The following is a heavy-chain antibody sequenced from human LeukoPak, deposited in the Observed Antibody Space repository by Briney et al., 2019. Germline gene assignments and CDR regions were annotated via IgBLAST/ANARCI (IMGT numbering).Heavy chain of an antibody. J-gene: IGHJ4*02. D-gene: IGHD3-22*01. V-gene: IGHV4-39*01. CDR3: ARRMYYYDSSGYYFGRHFDY. CDR1: GGSISSSSYY. Sequence: SETLSLTCTVSGGSISSSSYYWGWIRQPPGKGLEWIGSIYYSGSTYYNPSLKSRVTISVDTSKNQFSLKLSSVTAADTAVYYCARRMYYYDSSGYYFGRHFDYWGQGTLVTVSS. CDR2: IYYSGST.